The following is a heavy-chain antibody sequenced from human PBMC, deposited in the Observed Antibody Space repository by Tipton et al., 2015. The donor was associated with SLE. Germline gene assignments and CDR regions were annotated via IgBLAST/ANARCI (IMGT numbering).Heavy chain of an antibody. J-gene: IGHJ5*02. CDR2: IHYSGST. CDR1: GGSISGYY. D-gene: IGHD4-17*01. Sequence: TLSLTCTVSGGSISGYYWSWIRQPPGKGLEWIGYIHYSGSTNYNPSLKSRVTISVDTSNNQFSLKLSSVTAADTAVYYCARLPTGFPNWFDPWGQGTLVTVSS. CDR3: ARLPTGFPNWFDP. V-gene: IGHV4-59*08.